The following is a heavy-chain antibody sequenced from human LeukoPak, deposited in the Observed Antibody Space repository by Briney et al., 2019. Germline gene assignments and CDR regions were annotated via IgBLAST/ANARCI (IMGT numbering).Heavy chain of an antibody. J-gene: IGHJ5*02. Sequence: PSETLSLTCTVSGGSISTYYWSWIRQPPGKGLEWIGYLSTSATTNYNPSLASRVSMSLDPSKNQISLKLTSVTPADAAVYYCARSELWWFDPWGQGTLVTVSS. CDR2: LSTSATT. CDR1: GGSISTYY. CDR3: ARSELWWFDP. V-gene: IGHV4-4*09. D-gene: IGHD2-21*01.